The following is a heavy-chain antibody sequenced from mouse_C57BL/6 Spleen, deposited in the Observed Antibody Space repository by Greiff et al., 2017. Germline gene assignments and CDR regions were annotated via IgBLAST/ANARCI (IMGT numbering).Heavy chain of an antibody. CDR2: IDPSDSYT. CDR1: GYTFTSYW. CDR3: ALGRIYFDY. V-gene: IGHV1-50*01. D-gene: IGHD4-1*01. Sequence: VKLQQPGAELVKPGASVKLSCKASGYTFTSYWMQWVKQRPGQGLEWIGEIDPSDSYTNYNQKFKGKATLTVDTSSSTAYMQLSSLTSEDSAVYYCALGRIYFDYWGQGTTLTVSS. J-gene: IGHJ2*01.